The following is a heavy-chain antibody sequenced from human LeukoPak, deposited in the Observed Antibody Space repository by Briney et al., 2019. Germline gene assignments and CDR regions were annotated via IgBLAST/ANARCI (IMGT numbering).Heavy chain of an antibody. V-gene: IGHV4-38-2*01. CDR1: GYSLSSGYY. J-gene: IGHJ3*02. CDR2: IYHSGNT. D-gene: IGHD6-13*01. CDR3: AGNSWYRDAFDI. Sequence: SETLSLTCAVSGYSLSSGYYWGWIRQPPGKGLEWIGSIYHSGNTYYNPSLKSRVTISVDTSKNQFSLKLSSVTAADTAVYYCAGNSWYRDAFDIWGQGTMVTVSS.